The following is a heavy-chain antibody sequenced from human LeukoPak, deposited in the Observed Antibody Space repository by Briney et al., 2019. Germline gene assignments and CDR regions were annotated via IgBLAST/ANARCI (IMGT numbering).Heavy chain of an antibody. Sequence: GGSLRLSCAASGFTFSRYEMNWVRQAPGKGLEWSSYIDSSGSVIYYVDSVKGRFTISRDNAKNSMFLQMNSLRAEDTAVYYCTRDEATTSRGTLPEYWGQGTLVTVSS. V-gene: IGHV3-48*03. CDR3: TRDEATTSRGTLPEY. D-gene: IGHD1-14*01. CDR1: GFTFSRYE. CDR2: IDSSGSVI. J-gene: IGHJ4*02.